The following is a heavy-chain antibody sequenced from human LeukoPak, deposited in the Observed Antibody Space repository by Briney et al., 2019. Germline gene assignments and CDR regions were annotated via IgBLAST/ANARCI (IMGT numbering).Heavy chain of an antibody. D-gene: IGHD7-27*01. CDR2: IRGSGSST. Sequence: GGSLRLSCAASGFTFNNYAMTWVRQAPGKGLEWVSTIRGSGSSTYYTDSVKGRFTISRDNSKNTLYLQMNSLRAEDTAVYYCAKANWGRYYFDYWGQGTLVTVSS. CDR1: GFTFNNYA. CDR3: AKANWGRYYFDY. J-gene: IGHJ4*02. V-gene: IGHV3-23*01.